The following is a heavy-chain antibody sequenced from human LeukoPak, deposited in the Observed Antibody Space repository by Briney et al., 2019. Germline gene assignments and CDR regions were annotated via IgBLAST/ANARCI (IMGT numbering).Heavy chain of an antibody. Sequence: GASVKVSCKASGYTFTSYYMHWVRQAPGQGLEWMGIINPSGGSTSYAQKFQGRVTMTRDRSTSTVYMELSSLRSEDTAVYYCARGYCSGGSCYSRDAFDIWGQGTMVTVSS. J-gene: IGHJ3*02. CDR3: ARGYCSGGSCYSRDAFDI. CDR2: INPSGGST. D-gene: IGHD2-15*01. CDR1: GYTFTSYY. V-gene: IGHV1-46*01.